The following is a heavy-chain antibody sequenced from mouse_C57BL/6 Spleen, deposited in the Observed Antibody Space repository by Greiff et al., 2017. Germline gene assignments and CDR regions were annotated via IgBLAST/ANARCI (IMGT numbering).Heavy chain of an antibody. V-gene: IGHV2-9*01. D-gene: IGHD1-1*01. Sequence: VQLTESGPGLVAPSPSLSITCTVSGFSLTRYGVVWVRQPPGKGLGWLGVIWGGGSTNYNSALMSRLSISKDNSKSQVFIKMNSLQTDDTAMYYCAKHGHYYGSSYWYFDVWGTGTTGTVSS. J-gene: IGHJ1*03. CDR3: AKHGHYYGSSYWYFDV. CDR1: GFSLTRYG. CDR2: IWGGGST.